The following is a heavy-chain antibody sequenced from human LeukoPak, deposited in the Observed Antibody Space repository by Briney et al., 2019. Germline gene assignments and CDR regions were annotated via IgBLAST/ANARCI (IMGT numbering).Heavy chain of an antibody. Sequence: KSSETLSLTCTVSGGSISSGSYYWSWIRQPAGKGLEWIGRIYTSGSTNYNPSLKSRVTISVDTSKNQFSLKLSSVTAADTAVYYCAREVGWDSSGWHPIPFDYWGQGTLVTVSS. D-gene: IGHD6-19*01. CDR3: AREVGWDSSGWHPIPFDY. J-gene: IGHJ4*02. CDR1: GGSISSGSYY. V-gene: IGHV4-61*02. CDR2: IYTSGST.